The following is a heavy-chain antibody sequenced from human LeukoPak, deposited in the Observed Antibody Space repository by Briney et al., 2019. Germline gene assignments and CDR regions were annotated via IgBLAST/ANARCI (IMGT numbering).Heavy chain of an antibody. CDR1: GGSINSFY. V-gene: IGHV4-59*12. CDR2: IYYSGTT. CDR3: AGDQYGMDV. J-gene: IGHJ6*02. Sequence: ATLSLTCTVSGGSINSFYWNWIRQPPGKGLEWIGYIYYSGTTNSNPSLESRVSMSVDTSKNQFSLKLRSVTAADTAVYFCAGDQYGMDVWGQGTTVTVSS.